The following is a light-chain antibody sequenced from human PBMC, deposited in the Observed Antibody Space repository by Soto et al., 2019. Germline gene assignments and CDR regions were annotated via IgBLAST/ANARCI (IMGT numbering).Light chain of an antibody. Sequence: EILMTQSPATQSVSPGERATLSCRASQSVSHNLAWYQQKPGQAPRLLFYGASTRATGIPARFSGSGSGTDFTLTISSLQSEDFAVYYCQQSNNWPYTFGQGTKLEIK. V-gene: IGKV3-15*01. CDR3: QQSNNWPYT. J-gene: IGKJ2*01. CDR1: QSVSHN. CDR2: GAS.